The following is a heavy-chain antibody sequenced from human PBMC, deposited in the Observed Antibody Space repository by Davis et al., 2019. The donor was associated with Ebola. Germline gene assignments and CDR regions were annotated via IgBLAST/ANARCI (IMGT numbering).Heavy chain of an antibody. D-gene: IGHD2-21*01. CDR2: IVVGNGNT. CDR1: GFTFTISA. J-gene: IGHJ4*02. CDR3: ARGRGHYEYSGGDY. V-gene: IGHV1-58*01. Sequence: SVKVSCKASGFTFTISAVQWVRQARGQRLEWLGWIVVGNGNTDYAQKFQERVTITRDMSTSTAYMELSSLRSEDTAVYYCARGRGHYEYSGGDYWGQGTLVTVSS.